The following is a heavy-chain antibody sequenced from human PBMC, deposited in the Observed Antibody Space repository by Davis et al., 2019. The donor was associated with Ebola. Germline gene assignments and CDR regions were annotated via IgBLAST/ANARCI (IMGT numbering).Heavy chain of an antibody. V-gene: IGHV3-11*04. CDR3: ARDKPMNARGYYGMDV. CDR1: GFTFSDYY. CDR2: ISSSGSTI. Sequence: GESLKISCAASGFTFSDYYMSWIRQAPGKGLEWVSYISSSGSTIYYADSVKGRFTISRDNAKNSLYLQMNSLRDEDTAVYYCARDKPMNARGYYGMDVWGKGTTVTVSS. J-gene: IGHJ6*04. D-gene: IGHD1-1*01.